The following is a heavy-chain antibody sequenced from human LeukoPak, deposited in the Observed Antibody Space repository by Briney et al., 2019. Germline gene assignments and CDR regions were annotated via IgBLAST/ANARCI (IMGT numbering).Heavy chain of an antibody. V-gene: IGHV3-74*01. CDR1: GLTFSSYW. Sequence: GGSLRLSCAASGLTFSSYWMHWVRQAPGKGLVWVSRINTDGSSTSYADSVKGRFTISRDNAKNPLYLQMNSLRAEDTAVYYCARGTYYYDSSGSWSYWGQGTLVTVSS. J-gene: IGHJ4*02. CDR2: INTDGSST. CDR3: ARGTYYYDSSGSWSY. D-gene: IGHD3-22*01.